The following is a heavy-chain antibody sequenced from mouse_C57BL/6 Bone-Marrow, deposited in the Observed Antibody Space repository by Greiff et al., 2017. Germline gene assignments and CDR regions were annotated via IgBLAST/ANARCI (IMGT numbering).Heavy chain of an antibody. CDR3: ARDYYGSSYVAWFAH. CDR2: ISYSGST. Sequence: EVQLQESGPGMVKPSQSLSLTCTVTGYSITSGYDWHWIRHFPGNKLEWMGYISYSGSTNYNPSLKSRISITHDTSKNHFFLKLNSVTTEDTATYYCARDYYGSSYVAWFAHWGQGTLVTVSA. CDR1: GYSITSGYD. J-gene: IGHJ3*01. D-gene: IGHD1-1*01. V-gene: IGHV3-1*01.